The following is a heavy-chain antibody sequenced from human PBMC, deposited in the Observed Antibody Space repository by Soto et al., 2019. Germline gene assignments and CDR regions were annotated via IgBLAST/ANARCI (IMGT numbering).Heavy chain of an antibody. CDR2: INAGNGNT. J-gene: IGHJ4*02. CDR3: ARSIVVVTALDY. V-gene: IGHV1-3*01. Sequence: ASVKVSCTASGNTVPNYAIHWVRQAPGQRLEWMGWINAGNGNTKYSQNFQGRVTITRDTSASTAYMELSSLRSEDTAVYYCARSIVVVTALDYWGQGTLVTVSS. D-gene: IGHD2-21*02. CDR1: GNTVPNYA.